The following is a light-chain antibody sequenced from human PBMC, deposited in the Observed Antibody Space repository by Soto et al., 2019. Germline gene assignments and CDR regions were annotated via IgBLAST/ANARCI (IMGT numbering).Light chain of an antibody. V-gene: IGKV3-20*01. CDR2: GAS. CDR1: QSVSSSH. Sequence: EIVLTQSPDTLSLSPGERATLSCRASQSVSSSHLAWYQQKPGQAPRLVIFGASSRATGIPDRFSGSGSGTDFILTISRLEPEDFAVYYCQHYGSSSYTFGQGTKLEIK. CDR3: QHYGSSSYT. J-gene: IGKJ2*01.